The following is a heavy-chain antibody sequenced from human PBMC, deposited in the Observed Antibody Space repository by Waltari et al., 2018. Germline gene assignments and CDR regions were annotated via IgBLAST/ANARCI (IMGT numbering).Heavy chain of an antibody. Sequence: VQLVESGGGVVQPGRSLRLSCAASGFTFDTYAMHWVRQAPGKGLEWVSGLSRNSDNVGYADSVKGRFTISRDNAKNSLYLQMNSLRAEDTALYFCAKDRRSGYYFGYFDYWGQGTLVTVSS. D-gene: IGHD3-22*01. CDR2: LSRNSDNV. CDR1: GFTFDTYA. J-gene: IGHJ4*02. CDR3: AKDRRSGYYFGYFDY. V-gene: IGHV3-9*01.